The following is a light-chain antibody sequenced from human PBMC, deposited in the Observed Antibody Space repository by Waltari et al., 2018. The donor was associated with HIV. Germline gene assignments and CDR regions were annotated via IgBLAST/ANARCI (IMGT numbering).Light chain of an antibody. Sequence: SALTQPPSASGTPGQRVTISCSGSRSKIGCNSVTWYQQRPGPAPGLRNFKSKPRPSGVPCRCSGSKSGASASLAIGELQSEDEDYYYCAAWDDNLNGLFGGGTKLTVL. CDR3: AAWDDNLNGL. CDR2: KSK. CDR1: RSKIGCNS. V-gene: IGLV1-44*01. J-gene: IGLJ2*01.